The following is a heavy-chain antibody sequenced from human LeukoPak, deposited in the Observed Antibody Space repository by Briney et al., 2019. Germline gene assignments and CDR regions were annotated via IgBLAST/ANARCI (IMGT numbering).Heavy chain of an antibody. CDR1: GYSFTSYW. V-gene: IGHV5-51*01. D-gene: IGHD6-13*01. CDR3: ARSGYSSSLFDY. J-gene: IGHJ4*02. CDR2: IYPDDSDT. Sequence: GGSLKISCEGSGYSFTSYWIGWVRQMPGKGLEWMGIIYPDDSDTRYSPSFQGQVTISADKSISTAYLQWSSLKASDTAIYYCARSGYSSSLFDYWGQGTLVTVSS.